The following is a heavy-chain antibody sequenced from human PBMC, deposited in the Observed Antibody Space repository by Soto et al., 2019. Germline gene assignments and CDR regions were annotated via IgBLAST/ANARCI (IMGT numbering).Heavy chain of an antibody. CDR2: MNPSSGNT. CDR1: GFTFTSYD. CDR3: ARIPSYDTSGPLDYYYGMDV. D-gene: IGHD3-22*01. J-gene: IGHJ6*02. V-gene: IGHV1-8*01. Sequence: QVQLVHSGAEVKKPGASVKVSCKASGFTFTSYDIGWVRQASGQGLEWMGWMNPSSGNTGYAQKFQGRGTMTRNTAIGTAYMELSSMRSEDTAVYYCARIPSYDTSGPLDYYYGMDVWGPGTTVTVSS.